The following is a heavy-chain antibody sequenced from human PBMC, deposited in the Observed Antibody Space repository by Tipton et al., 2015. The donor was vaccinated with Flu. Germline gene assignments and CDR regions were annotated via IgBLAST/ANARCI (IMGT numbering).Heavy chain of an antibody. V-gene: IGHV3-53*01. J-gene: IGHJ5*01. Sequence: SLRLSCAASGFTVSRNYMTWVRQAPGKGLECVSVIYSGGETYYADSVKGRFTISRDNSKNTLYLQMNGLRADDTALYFCAKDRTSGWGDNWFDSWGQGTLVTVSS. CDR1: GFTVSRNY. CDR3: AKDRTSGWGDNWFDS. D-gene: IGHD6-19*01. CDR2: IYSGGET.